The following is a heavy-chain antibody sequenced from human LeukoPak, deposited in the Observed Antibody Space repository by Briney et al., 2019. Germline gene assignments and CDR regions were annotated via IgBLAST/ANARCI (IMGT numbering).Heavy chain of an antibody. CDR2: IIPIFGTA. J-gene: IGHJ4*02. D-gene: IGHD3-10*01. CDR1: GGTFSSYA. Sequence: SVKVSCKASGGTFSSYAISWVRQAPGQGLEWMGGIIPIFGTANYAQKFQGRVTITTDESTSTAYMELGSLRSEDTAVYYCASNAGFGELNSPPYYYFDHWGQGTLVTVSS. CDR3: ASNAGFGELNSPPYYYFDH. V-gene: IGHV1-69*05.